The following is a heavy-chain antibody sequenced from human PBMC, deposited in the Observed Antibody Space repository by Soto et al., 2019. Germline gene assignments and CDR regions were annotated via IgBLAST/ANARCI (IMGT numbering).Heavy chain of an antibody. J-gene: IGHJ6*02. CDR3: ARGTIVVVPAAIRKDYYYGMDV. V-gene: IGHV1-69*01. CDR2: IIPIFGTA. CDR1: GGTFSSYA. D-gene: IGHD2-2*01. Sequence: QVQLVQSGAEVKKPGSSVKVSCKASGGTFSSYAISWVRQAPGQGLEWMGGIIPIFGTANYAQKFQGRVTITADDSTSTAYMELSSLRSEDTAVYYCARGTIVVVPAAIRKDYYYGMDVWGQGTTVTVSS.